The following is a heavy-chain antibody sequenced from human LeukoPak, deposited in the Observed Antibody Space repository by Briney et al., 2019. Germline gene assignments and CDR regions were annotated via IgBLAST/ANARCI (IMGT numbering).Heavy chain of an antibody. Sequence: SQTLSLTCAISGDSVSINSAAWNWIRQSPSRGLEWLGRTYYRSKWYNDYAVSVKSRITINPDTSKNQFSLQLNSVTPEDTAVYYCAREDTAMVARRNSYYYYGMDVWGQGTTVTVSS. CDR1: GDSVSINSAA. D-gene: IGHD5-18*01. J-gene: IGHJ6*02. CDR2: TYYRSKWYN. CDR3: AREDTAMVARRNSYYYYGMDV. V-gene: IGHV6-1*01.